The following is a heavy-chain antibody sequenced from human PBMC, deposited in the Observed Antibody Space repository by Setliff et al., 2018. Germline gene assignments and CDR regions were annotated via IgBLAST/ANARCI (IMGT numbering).Heavy chain of an antibody. CDR3: ASPFNIYTAYY. CDR2: ISYDGSNK. D-gene: IGHD2-2*02. J-gene: IGHJ4*02. V-gene: IGHV3-30*04. CDR1: GFNFGDYG. Sequence: GGSLRLSCITSGFNFGDYGMNWVRHTPGKGLDWVAVISYDGSNKYYADSVKGRFTVSRDNAKNSVYLQMNSLRVEDTAIYYCASPFNIYTAYYWGQGTLVTVSS.